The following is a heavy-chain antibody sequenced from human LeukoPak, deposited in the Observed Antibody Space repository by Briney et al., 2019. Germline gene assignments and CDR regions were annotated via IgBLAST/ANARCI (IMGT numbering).Heavy chain of an antibody. CDR2: IRYDGSNK. V-gene: IGHV3-30*02. Sequence: GGSLRLSCAASGFTFSSYGMHWVRQAPGKGLEWVAFIRYDGSNKYYADSVKGRFTISRDNSKNTLYLQMNSLRAEDTAVYYCASLIDSSPPGSLRRYFDYWGQGTLVTVSS. J-gene: IGHJ4*02. CDR1: GFTFSSYG. D-gene: IGHD6-13*01. CDR3: ASLIDSSPPGSLRRYFDY.